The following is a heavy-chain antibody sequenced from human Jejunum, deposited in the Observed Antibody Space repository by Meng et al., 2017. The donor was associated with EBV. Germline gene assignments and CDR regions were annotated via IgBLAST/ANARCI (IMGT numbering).Heavy chain of an antibody. D-gene: IGHD4-17*01. J-gene: IGHJ4*02. V-gene: IGHV4-34*01. CDR1: GEVFSDNF. CDR2: INQGGST. Sequence: GSGLLKPSEPLSLTCAVSGEVFSDNFWSWSRHPPGTGLDGIGAINQGGSTTYHPSLESRVTLSVDTSKNQFSLRLNSVTAADTAIYYCARVVNWDYGDYGAFDYWGQGALVTVSS. CDR3: ARVVNWDYGDYGAFDY.